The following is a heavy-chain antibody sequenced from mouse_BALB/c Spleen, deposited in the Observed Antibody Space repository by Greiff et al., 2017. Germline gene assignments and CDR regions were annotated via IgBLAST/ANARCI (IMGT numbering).Heavy chain of an antibody. CDR2: ILPGSGST. V-gene: IGHV1-9*01. J-gene: IGHJ4*01. CDR1: GYTFSSYW. D-gene: IGHD2-9*01. CDR3: ATYYGYPRDAMDY. Sequence: QVQLKQSGAELMKPGASVKISCKATGYTFSSYWIEWVKQRPGHGLEWIGEILPGSGSTNYNEKFKGKATFTADTSSNTAYMQLSSLTSEDSAVYYCATYYGYPRDAMDYWGQGTSVTVSS.